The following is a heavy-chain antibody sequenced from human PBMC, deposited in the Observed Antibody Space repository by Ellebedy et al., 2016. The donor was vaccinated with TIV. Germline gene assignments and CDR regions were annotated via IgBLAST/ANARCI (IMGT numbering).Heavy chain of an antibody. D-gene: IGHD4-17*01. J-gene: IGHJ5*02. CDR1: GGTFSSYA. CDR2: IIPILGIA. Sequence: ASVKVSCKASGGTFSSYAINWVRQAPGQGLEWMGRIIPILGIANYAQKFQDRVTIIADKSTSTAYMELSSLRSEDTAVYYCATLGDDGDYSEGDLDWFDPWGQGTLVTVSS. CDR3: ATLGDDGDYSEGDLDWFDP. V-gene: IGHV1-69*04.